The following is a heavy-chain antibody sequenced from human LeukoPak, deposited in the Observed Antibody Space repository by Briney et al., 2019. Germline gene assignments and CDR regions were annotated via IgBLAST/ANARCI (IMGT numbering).Heavy chain of an antibody. J-gene: IGHJ4*02. CDR2: MNPISGNT. CDR1: GNTFGSSD. CDR3: ARDRGYCSSTNCPVDF. V-gene: IGHV1-8*01. D-gene: IGHD2-2*01. Sequence: ASVKVSCKASGNTFGSSDINWVRQAPGQGLEWMGWMNPISGNTGYVQKFQGRVTMTTDTSTSTAYMELRSLRSDDTAVYYCARDRGYCSSTNCPVDFWGQGTLVTVSS.